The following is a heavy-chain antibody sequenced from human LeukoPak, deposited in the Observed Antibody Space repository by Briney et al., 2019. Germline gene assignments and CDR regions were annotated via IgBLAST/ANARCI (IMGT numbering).Heavy chain of an antibody. V-gene: IGHV3-48*03. J-gene: IGHJ4*02. CDR2: ISSSGSTI. Sequence: GGSLRLSCAASGFTFSSYEMNWVRQAPGKGLEWVSYISSSGSTIYYADSMKGRFTISRDNAKNSLYLQMNSLRAVDTAVYYCASLFSEYYFDYWGQGTLVTVCS. CDR1: GFTFSSYE. CDR3: ASLFSEYYFDY.